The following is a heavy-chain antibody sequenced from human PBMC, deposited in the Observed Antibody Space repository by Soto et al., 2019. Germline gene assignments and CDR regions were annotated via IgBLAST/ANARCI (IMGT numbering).Heavy chain of an antibody. D-gene: IGHD7-27*01. CDR1: GFTFSSYA. CDR3: AKDITGDEGNAFDP. J-gene: IGHJ5*01. V-gene: IGHV3-23*01. Sequence: GGSLRLSCAASGFTFSSYAMSWVRQAPGKGLEWVSAISGSGGSTYYADSVKGRFTISRDNSKNTLYLQMNSLRTEDTAVYYCAKDITGDEGNAFDPWGQGTLVTVSS. CDR2: ISGSGGST.